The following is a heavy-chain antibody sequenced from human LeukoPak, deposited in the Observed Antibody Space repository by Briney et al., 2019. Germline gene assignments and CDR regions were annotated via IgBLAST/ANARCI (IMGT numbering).Heavy chain of an antibody. V-gene: IGHV1-69*05. CDR3: ARITYDFWSGYYMPDDP. Sequence: SVKVSCKXSGGTFSSYAISWVRQAPGQGLEWIGRIIPIFGTANYAQKFQGRVTITTDESTSTAYMELRSLRSDDTAVYYCARITYDFWSGYYMPDDPWGQGTLVTVSS. D-gene: IGHD3-3*01. CDR1: GGTFSSYA. J-gene: IGHJ5*02. CDR2: IIPIFGTA.